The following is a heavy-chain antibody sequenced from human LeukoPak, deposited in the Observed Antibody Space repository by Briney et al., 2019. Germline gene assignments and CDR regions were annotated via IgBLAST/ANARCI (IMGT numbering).Heavy chain of an antibody. CDR1: GGSISSYY. V-gene: IGHV4-59*01. Sequence: KPSETLSLTCTVSGGSISSYYWSWIRQPPGKGLEWIGYIYYSGSTNYNPSLKSRVTISVDTSKNQFSLKLSSVTAADTAVYYCAREPTDYGDYETNDAFDIWGQGTMVTVSS. J-gene: IGHJ3*02. CDR2: IYYSGST. D-gene: IGHD4-17*01. CDR3: AREPTDYGDYETNDAFDI.